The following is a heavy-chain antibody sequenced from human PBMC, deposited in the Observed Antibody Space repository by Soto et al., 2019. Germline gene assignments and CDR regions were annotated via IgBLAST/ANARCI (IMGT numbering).Heavy chain of an antibody. CDR2: IHHNGNS. CDR3: ARVSATGTRWFDP. J-gene: IGHJ5*02. D-gene: IGHD1-26*01. Sequence: QVQLQESGPGLVKPSQTLSLTCTVSGGSISSGAFYWSWVRQPPGKGLEWIGYIHHNGNSYNNPSLRSRLNISLDTSKNQVSLNLTSVTAADTALYYCARVSATGTRWFDPWGQGTLVTVSS. V-gene: IGHV4-31*03. CDR1: GGSISSGAFY.